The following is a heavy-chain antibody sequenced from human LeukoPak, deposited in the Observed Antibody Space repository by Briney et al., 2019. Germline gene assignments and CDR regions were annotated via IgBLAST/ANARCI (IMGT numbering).Heavy chain of an antibody. V-gene: IGHV4-34*01. Sequence: ASETLSLTCAVYGGSFSGYYWSWIRQPPGKGLEWIGEINHSGSTNYNPSLKSRVTISVDTSKNQFSLKLSSVTAADTAVYYCARSMVRGVSSYWGQGTLVTVSS. CDR3: ARSMVRGVSSY. J-gene: IGHJ4*02. D-gene: IGHD3-10*01. CDR2: INHSGST. CDR1: GGSFSGYY.